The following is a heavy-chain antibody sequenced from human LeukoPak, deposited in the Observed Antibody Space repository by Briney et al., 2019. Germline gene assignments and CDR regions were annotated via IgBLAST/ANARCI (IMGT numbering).Heavy chain of an antibody. V-gene: IGHV4-34*01. Sequence: SETLSLTCAVYGGSFSGYYWSWIRQPPGKGLEWIGEINHSGSTNYNPSLKSRVTISVDTSKNQFSLKLSSVTAADTAVYCCARGNCSGGSCYGYYFDYWGQGTLVTVSS. D-gene: IGHD2-15*01. J-gene: IGHJ4*02. CDR3: ARGNCSGGSCYGYYFDY. CDR2: INHSGST. CDR1: GGSFSGYY.